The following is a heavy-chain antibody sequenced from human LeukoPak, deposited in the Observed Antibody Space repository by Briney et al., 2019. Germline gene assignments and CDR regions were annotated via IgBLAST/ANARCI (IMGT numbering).Heavy chain of an antibody. J-gene: IGHJ4*02. CDR2: IKQDGSEK. V-gene: IGHV3-7*01. D-gene: IGHD3-22*01. CDR1: GFTFSGYW. Sequence: GGSLRLSCAASGFTFSGYWMSWARQAPGKVLEWVANIKQDGSEKYYVDSVKGRFTISRDNAKNSLYLQMNSLRAEDTAVYYCMRDLYRIVVVPHYFDYWGQGTLVTVSS. CDR3: MRDLYRIVVVPHYFDY.